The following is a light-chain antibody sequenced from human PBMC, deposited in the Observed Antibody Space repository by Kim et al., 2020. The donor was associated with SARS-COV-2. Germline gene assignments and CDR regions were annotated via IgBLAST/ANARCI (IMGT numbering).Light chain of an antibody. CDR2: KDS. J-gene: IGLJ3*02. Sequence: SYELTQPPSVSVSPGQTARITCSGDALPKQYAYWYQQKPGQAPLLVIDKDSERPSGIPERFSGSSSGTTVTLIISGDQAEDEADYFCQSADSSGTSVVFG. V-gene: IGLV3-25*03. CDR3: QSADSSGTSVV. CDR1: ALPKQY.